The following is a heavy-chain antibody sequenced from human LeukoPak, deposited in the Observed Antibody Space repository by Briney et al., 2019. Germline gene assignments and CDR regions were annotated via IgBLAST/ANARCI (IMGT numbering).Heavy chain of an antibody. Sequence: ASVKVSCKASGYTFTGYYMHWVRQAPGQGLEWVGWINPNSGGTNYAQKFQGRVTMTRDTSISTAYMELSRLRSDDTAVYYCARDAPPRGYSYGYNYYYYYMDVWGKGTTVTVSS. CDR1: GYTFTGYY. CDR3: ARDAPPRGYSYGYNYYYYYMDV. CDR2: INPNSGGT. J-gene: IGHJ6*03. V-gene: IGHV1-2*02. D-gene: IGHD5-18*01.